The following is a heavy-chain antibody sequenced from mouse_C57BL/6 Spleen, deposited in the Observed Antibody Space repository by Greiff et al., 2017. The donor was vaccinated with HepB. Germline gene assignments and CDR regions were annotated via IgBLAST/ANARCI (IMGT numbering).Heavy chain of an antibody. J-gene: IGHJ1*03. V-gene: IGHV2-2*01. CDR1: GFSLTSYG. CDR3: ARYGNYLPWYFDV. CDR2: IWSGGST. D-gene: IGHD2-1*01. Sequence: VHLVESGPGLVQPSQSLSITCTVSGFSLTSYGVHWVRQSPGKGLEWLGVIWSGGSTDYNAAFISRLSISKDNSKSQVFFKMNSLQADDTAIYDCARYGNYLPWYFDVWGTGTTVTVSS.